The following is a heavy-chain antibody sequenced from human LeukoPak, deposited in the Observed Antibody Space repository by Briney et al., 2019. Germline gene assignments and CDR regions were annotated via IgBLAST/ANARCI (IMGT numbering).Heavy chain of an antibody. CDR2: IYSGGST. CDR1: GFTVSSNY. Sequence: GGSLRLSCAASGFTVSSNYMSWVRQAPGKRLEWVSVIYSGGSTYYADSVKGRFTISRDNSKNTLYLQMNSLRAEDTAVYYCARDPRFNYDSSGYSFDYWGQGTLVTVSS. D-gene: IGHD3-22*01. CDR3: ARDPRFNYDSSGYSFDY. J-gene: IGHJ4*02. V-gene: IGHV3-66*01.